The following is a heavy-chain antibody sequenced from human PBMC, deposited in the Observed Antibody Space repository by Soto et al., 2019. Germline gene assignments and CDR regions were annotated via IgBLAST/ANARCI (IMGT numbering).Heavy chain of an antibody. V-gene: IGHV3-30*03. CDR1: GFTFSSYG. D-gene: IGHD3-10*01. Sequence: QVQLVESGGGVVQPGRSLRLSCAASGFTFSSYGMHWVRQAPGKGLEWVAVISYDGSNKYYADSVKGRFTISRDNSKNTLYLQMNSLRAEDTAVYYCVAWFGAFDYWGQGTLVTVSS. CDR2: ISYDGSNK. CDR3: VAWFGAFDY. J-gene: IGHJ4*02.